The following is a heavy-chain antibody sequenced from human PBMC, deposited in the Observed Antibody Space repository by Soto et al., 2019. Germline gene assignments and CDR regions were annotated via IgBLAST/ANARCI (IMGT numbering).Heavy chain of an antibody. Sequence: QVQLVQSGAEVQKPGSSVKVSCKASGGTFSSYTISWVRQAPGQGLEWMGRIIPILGIANYAQKFQGRVTITADKSTSTAYMELSSLRSEDTAVYYCASIRYFDWLSSGPFDYWGQGTLVTVSS. CDR3: ASIRYFDWLSSGPFDY. J-gene: IGHJ4*02. CDR2: IIPILGIA. D-gene: IGHD3-9*01. CDR1: GGTFSSYT. V-gene: IGHV1-69*02.